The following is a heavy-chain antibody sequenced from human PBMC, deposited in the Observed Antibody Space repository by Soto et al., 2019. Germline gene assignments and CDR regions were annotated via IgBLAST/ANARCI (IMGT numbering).Heavy chain of an antibody. V-gene: IGHV4-38-2*02. J-gene: IGHJ4*01. Sequence: SETLSLTCAVSGYSISSGYSWGWIRQPPGKGLEWIGNIFHSGTTYYNPSLKNRVTISVDTSQNYFSLKLSSVTAADTAVYYCARENYYDGSGYYYYSDYWGHGTLVTVSS. D-gene: IGHD3-22*01. CDR3: ARENYYDGSGYYYYSDY. CDR2: IFHSGTT. CDR1: GYSISSGYS.